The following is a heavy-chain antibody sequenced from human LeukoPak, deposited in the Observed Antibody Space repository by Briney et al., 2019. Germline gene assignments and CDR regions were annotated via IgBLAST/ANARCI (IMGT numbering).Heavy chain of an antibody. V-gene: IGHV1-18*01. CDR1: GYTFTSYG. Sequence: ASVKVSCKASGYTFTSYGISWVRRAPGQGLEWMGWISAYNGNTNYAQKLQGRVTMTTDTSTSTAYMELRSLRSDDTAVYYCARDAPYCDSSGYLFDPWGQGTLVTVSS. D-gene: IGHD3-22*01. J-gene: IGHJ5*02. CDR2: ISAYNGNT. CDR3: ARDAPYCDSSGYLFDP.